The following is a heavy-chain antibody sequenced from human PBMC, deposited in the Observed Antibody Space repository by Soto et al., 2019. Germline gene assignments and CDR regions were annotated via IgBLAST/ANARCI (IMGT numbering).Heavy chain of an antibody. J-gene: IGHJ4*02. D-gene: IGHD3-3*01. V-gene: IGHV1-69*06. CDR2: IVPMFGTS. CDR3: NRGSEYDFWSGYF. CDR1: GGTSTRYA. Sequence: QERLVQSGAEGGKPGSSVKVSCKVTGGTSTRYAINWVRQAPGQGLEWMGGIVPMFGTSKYAQKFQGSVTITADTSTTIAYMELRSLRSEDTAVYYCNRGSEYDFWSGYFWGQGTLVSVSS.